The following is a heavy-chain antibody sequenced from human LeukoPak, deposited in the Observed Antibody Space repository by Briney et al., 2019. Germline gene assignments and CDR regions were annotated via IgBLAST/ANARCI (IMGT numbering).Heavy chain of an antibody. V-gene: IGHV3-66*01. D-gene: IGHD1-26*01. CDR2: IYSGGST. Sequence: PGGSLRLSCAASGFTFSSYWMSWVRQAPGKGLEWVSVIYSGGSTYYADSVKGRFTISRDNSKNTLYLQMNSLRAEDTAVYYCARDGRAGKWELDYWGQGTLVTVSS. J-gene: IGHJ4*02. CDR3: ARDGRAGKWELDY. CDR1: GFTFSSYW.